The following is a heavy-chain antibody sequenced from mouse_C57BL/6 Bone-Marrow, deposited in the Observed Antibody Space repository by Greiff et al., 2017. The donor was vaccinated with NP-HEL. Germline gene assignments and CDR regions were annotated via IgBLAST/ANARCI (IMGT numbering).Heavy chain of an antibody. D-gene: IGHD1-1*01. CDR1: GYSFTGYY. CDR3: ARQDGSSPFDY. J-gene: IGHJ2*01. CDR2: INPSTGGT. V-gene: IGHV1-42*01. Sequence: EVQLQQSGPELVKPGALVKISCKASGYSFTGYYMNWVKQSPEKSLEWIGEINPSTGGTTYNQKFKAKATLTVDKSSSTAYMQLKSLTSEDSAVYYCARQDGSSPFDYWGQGTTLTVSS.